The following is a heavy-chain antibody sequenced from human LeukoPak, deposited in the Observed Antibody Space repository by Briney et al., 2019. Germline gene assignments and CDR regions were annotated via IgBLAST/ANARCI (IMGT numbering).Heavy chain of an antibody. Sequence: PTGGSLRLSCAASGFTFSSYWMHWVRQAPGKGLEWVSLIYSGGSTYYADSVKGRFTISRDNSKNALYLQMNSLRAEDTAVYYCARGGDSSGSIRSAFDIWGQGTMVTVSS. CDR1: GFTFSSYW. J-gene: IGHJ3*02. D-gene: IGHD3-22*01. CDR3: ARGGDSSGSIRSAFDI. CDR2: IYSGGST. V-gene: IGHV3-53*01.